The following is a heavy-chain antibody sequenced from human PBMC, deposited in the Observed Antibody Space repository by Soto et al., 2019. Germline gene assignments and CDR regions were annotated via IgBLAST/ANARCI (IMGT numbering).Heavy chain of an antibody. J-gene: IGHJ4*02. CDR2: IGGTGDAT. D-gene: IGHD3-10*01. CDR3: AKRGSSKNLDN. V-gene: IGHV3-23*01. Sequence: EVQLLESVGGLVQPGESLRLSCAVSGFTFNNYAMSWVRQAPGKGLEWVSIIGGTGDATYYADSVKGRFTISRDNSKNTLYLQMNSLRAEDTAIYYCAKRGSSKNLDNWGQGTLVTVSS. CDR1: GFTFNNYA.